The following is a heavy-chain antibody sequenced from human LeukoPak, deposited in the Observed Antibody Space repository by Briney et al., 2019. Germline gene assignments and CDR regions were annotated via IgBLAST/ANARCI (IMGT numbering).Heavy chain of an antibody. V-gene: IGHV3-21*01. CDR3: ARDSGELLYDYYYYGMDV. CDR1: GFTFSSYS. CDR2: IGSSSSYI. Sequence: GGSLRLSCAASGFTFSSYSMNWVRQAPGKGLEWVSSIGSSSSYIYYADSVKGRFTISRDNAKNSLYLQMNSLRAEDTAVYYCARDSGELLYDYYYYGMDVWGQGTTVTVSS. J-gene: IGHJ6*02. D-gene: IGHD1-26*01.